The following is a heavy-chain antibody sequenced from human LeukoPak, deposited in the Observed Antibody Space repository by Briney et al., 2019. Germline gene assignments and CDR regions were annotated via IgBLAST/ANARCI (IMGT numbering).Heavy chain of an antibody. CDR1: AFTVSTSW. J-gene: IGHJ4*02. CDR3: ARLRRDCYPRRYYFDY. D-gene: IGHD5-24*01. Sequence: LTLSCAPSAFTVSTSWMSCVRPPGGDWLEWGANIKQGAREKNYVDTVKCRFTISRANTKNSPYLPLNSLRAADTASYYCARLRRDCYPRRYYFDYGAEETVLRVSS. CDR2: IKQGAREK. V-gene: IGHV3-7*01.